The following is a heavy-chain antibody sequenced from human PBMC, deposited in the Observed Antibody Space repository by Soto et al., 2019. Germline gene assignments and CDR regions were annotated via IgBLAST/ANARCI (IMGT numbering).Heavy chain of an antibody. D-gene: IGHD6-19*01. J-gene: IGHJ6*02. CDR3: TTDLSSGWYSYYYGMDV. Sequence: GGSLRLSCAASGFTFSNAWMNWVRQAPGKGLEWVGRIKSKTDGGTTDYAAPVKGRFTISRDDSKNTLYLQMNSLKTEDTAVYYCTTDLSSGWYSYYYGMDVWGQGTTVTVSS. CDR2: IKSKTDGGTT. CDR1: GFTFSNAW. V-gene: IGHV3-15*07.